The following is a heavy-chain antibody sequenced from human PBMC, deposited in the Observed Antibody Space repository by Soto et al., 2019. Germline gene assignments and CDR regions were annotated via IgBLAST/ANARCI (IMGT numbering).Heavy chain of an antibody. CDR2: IYSGGST. CDR3: ARDRYIVVVPAAIQYYYGMDV. D-gene: IGHD2-2*01. CDR1: GFTVSSNY. Sequence: VQLVESGGGLVQPGGSLRLSCAASGFTVSSNYMSWVRQAPGKGLEWVSVIYSGGSTYYADSVKGRFTISRDNSKNTLYLQMNSLRAEDTAVYDCARDRYIVVVPAAIQYYYGMDVWGQGTTVTVSS. J-gene: IGHJ6*02. V-gene: IGHV3-66*01.